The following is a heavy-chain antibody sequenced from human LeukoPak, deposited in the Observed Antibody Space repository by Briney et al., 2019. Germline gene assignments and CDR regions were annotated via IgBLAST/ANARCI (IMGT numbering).Heavy chain of an antibody. D-gene: IGHD2-2*01. CDR2: INPNSGGT. V-gene: IGHV1-2*02. J-gene: IGHJ5*02. CDR3: ASSTPEPGSTAAMSPFDP. CDR1: GYTFTGYY. Sequence: GASVKVSCKASGYTFTGYYMHWVRQAPGQGLEWMGWINPNSGGTNYAQKFQGRVTMTRDTSISTAYMELSRLGSDDTAVYYCASSTPEPGSTAAMSPFDPWGQGTLVTVSS.